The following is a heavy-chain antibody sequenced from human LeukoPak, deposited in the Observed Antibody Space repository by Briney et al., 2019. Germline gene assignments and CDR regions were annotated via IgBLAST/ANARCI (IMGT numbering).Heavy chain of an antibody. Sequence: GGSLRLSCAASGFTFSSYRMYWVRQAQGKGLVWVSRINSDGSSTTYADSVKGRFTISRDNAKNTLYLQMNSLRDEDTAVYFCARGQAGTSWFDPWGQGTLVTVSS. J-gene: IGHJ5*02. CDR1: GFTFSSYR. CDR2: INSDGSST. D-gene: IGHD1-14*01. CDR3: ARGQAGTSWFDP. V-gene: IGHV3-74*01.